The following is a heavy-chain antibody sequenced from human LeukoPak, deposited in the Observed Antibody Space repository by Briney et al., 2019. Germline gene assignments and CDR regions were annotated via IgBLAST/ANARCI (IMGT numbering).Heavy chain of an antibody. CDR3: ARHMTGAANFDY. CDR1: GGSISSCY. CDR2: IYYRGST. V-gene: IGHV4-59*08. Sequence: SETLSLTCTVSGGSISSCYWSWIRQPPGKGLEYIGYIYYRGSTNYNPSLKSRVTISVDTSKNQFSLNLSSVTAADTAVYYCARHMTGAANFDYWGQGTLVTVSS. J-gene: IGHJ4*02. D-gene: IGHD3-9*01.